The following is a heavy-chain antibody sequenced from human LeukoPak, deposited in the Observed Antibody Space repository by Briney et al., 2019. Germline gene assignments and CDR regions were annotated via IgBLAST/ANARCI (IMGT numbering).Heavy chain of an antibody. D-gene: IGHD3-10*01. V-gene: IGHV3-23*01. J-gene: IGHJ4*02. CDR3: AKSVRRAGSGSYRFDY. CDR2: ISGSGGST. Sequence: GGSLRLSCAASGFIFSNYGMSWVRQTPGKGLEWVSAISGSGGSTYYADSVKGRFTISRDNSKNTLYLQMNSLRAEDTAVYYCAKSVRRAGSGSYRFDYWGQGTLVTVSS. CDR1: GFIFSNYG.